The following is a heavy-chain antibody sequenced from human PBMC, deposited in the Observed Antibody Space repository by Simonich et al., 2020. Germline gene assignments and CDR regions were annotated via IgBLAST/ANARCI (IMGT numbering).Heavy chain of an antibody. CDR3: ARVRFEAFDI. CDR1: GYTFTGYY. V-gene: IGHV1-2*02. Sequence: QVQLVQSGAEVNKPGASVKVSCKASGYTFTGYYMHWVRQAPGQGFEGMGGNNPNSGGTNYEQKFQGRVTMTRDTTISTAYMELSRLRSDDTAVYYCARVRFEAFDIWGQGTMVTVSS. J-gene: IGHJ3*02. CDR2: NNPNSGGT.